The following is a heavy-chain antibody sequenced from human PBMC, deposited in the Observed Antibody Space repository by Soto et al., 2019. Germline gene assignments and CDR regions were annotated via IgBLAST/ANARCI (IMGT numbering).Heavy chain of an antibody. CDR3: ARIRGITPLNWFGP. J-gene: IGHJ5*02. V-gene: IGHV2-26*01. D-gene: IGHD3-16*01. Sequence: SGPTLVNPTETLTLTCTVSGFSLSNARMGVSWIRQPPGKALEWLAHIFSNDEKSYSTSLKSRLTISKDTSKSQVVLTMTSMDPVDTATYYWARIRGITPLNWFGPWGQGTLVTVSS. CDR2: IFSNDEK. CDR1: GFSLSNARMG.